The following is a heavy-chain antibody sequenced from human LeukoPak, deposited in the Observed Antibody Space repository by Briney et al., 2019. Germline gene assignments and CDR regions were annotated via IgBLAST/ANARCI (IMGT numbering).Heavy chain of an antibody. Sequence: SETLPLTCSVSGDSISSSSYYWGWIRQPPGKGLEWIGSIYYSGSTYYNPSLKSRVTMSVDTSKNQFSRRLSSVTAADTAVYYCFRSAAGAFDIWGQGTMVTVSS. CDR1: GDSISSSSYY. CDR2: IYYSGST. CDR3: FRSAAGAFDI. D-gene: IGHD3-10*01. V-gene: IGHV4-39*07. J-gene: IGHJ3*02.